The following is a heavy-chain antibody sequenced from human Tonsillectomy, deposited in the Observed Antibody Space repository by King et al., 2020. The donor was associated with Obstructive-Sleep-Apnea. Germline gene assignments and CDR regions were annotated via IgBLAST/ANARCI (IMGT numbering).Heavy chain of an antibody. CDR3: ARVGWELLWYFDY. CDR2: SYYSGNT. CDR1: GYSISSGYY. V-gene: IGHV4-38-2*02. Sequence: QLQESGPGLVKPSETLSLTCTVSGYSISSGYYWGWIRQPPGKGLEWIVSSYYSGNTYYNPPLKSRVTISLDTSKNPFSLRLSSVTAADTAVYYCARVGWELLWYFDYWGQGTLVTVSS. J-gene: IGHJ4*02. D-gene: IGHD1-26*01.